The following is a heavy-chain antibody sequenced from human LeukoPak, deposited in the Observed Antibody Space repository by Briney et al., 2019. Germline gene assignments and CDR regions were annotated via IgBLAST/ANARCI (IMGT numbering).Heavy chain of an antibody. Sequence: ASVKVSCKASGYTFTDYHIHWVRQAPGQGLEWMGWINPNSGGTNYAQKFQGRVTMTRDTSISTVYMELSRLRSDDTAVYYCARVAQQLASWLDPWGQGTLVTVSS. CDR1: GYTFTDYH. D-gene: IGHD6-13*01. J-gene: IGHJ5*02. V-gene: IGHV1-2*02. CDR3: ARVAQQLASWLDP. CDR2: INPNSGGT.